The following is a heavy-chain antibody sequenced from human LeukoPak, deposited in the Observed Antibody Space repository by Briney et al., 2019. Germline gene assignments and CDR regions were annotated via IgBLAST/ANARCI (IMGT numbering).Heavy chain of an antibody. CDR2: MNPDGSTK. D-gene: IGHD5-12*01. V-gene: IGHV3-7*05. CDR1: GFAFSSSW. J-gene: IGHJ4*02. CDR3: ARDSGYSAFDY. Sequence: GGSLRLSCAASGFAFSSSWMAWVRQAPGKGLEWVANMNPDGSTKNYVNSVRGRFTISRDNAKNSLYLQMNSLRADDTAVYYCARDSGYSAFDYWGQGTLVTVSS.